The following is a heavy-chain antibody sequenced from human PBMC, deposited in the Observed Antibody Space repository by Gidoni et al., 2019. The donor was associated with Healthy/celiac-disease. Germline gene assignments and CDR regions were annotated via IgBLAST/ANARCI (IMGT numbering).Heavy chain of an antibody. CDR3: AKDMTTVGPETFDM. Sequence: EVQLVESGGGLVQPGGSLRLSCAASGFIFDDYAMYWVRQAPGKGLELVSGISWNGGSLGYADSVKGRFTISRENAKNFLYLQMNSLRAEDTALYYCAKDMTTVGPETFDMWGQGTMVTVSS. CDR1: GFIFDDYA. V-gene: IGHV3-9*01. D-gene: IGHD4-17*01. J-gene: IGHJ3*02. CDR2: ISWNGGSL.